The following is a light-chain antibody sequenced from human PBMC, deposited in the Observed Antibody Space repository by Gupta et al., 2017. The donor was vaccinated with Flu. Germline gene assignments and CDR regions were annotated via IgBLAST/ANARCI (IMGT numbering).Light chain of an antibody. J-gene: IGKJ2*03. CDR3: QQSYSTPDS. Sequence: DIKMTQSPSCLSASVADRVTITCRASQSIGSYLNWDQQKPGKAPKLLIYAASSLQSGVPSRFSGSGSGTDFTLTISSLQPEDFATYYCQQSYSTPDSFGQGTKLEIK. CDR1: QSIGSY. CDR2: AAS. V-gene: IGKV1-39*01.